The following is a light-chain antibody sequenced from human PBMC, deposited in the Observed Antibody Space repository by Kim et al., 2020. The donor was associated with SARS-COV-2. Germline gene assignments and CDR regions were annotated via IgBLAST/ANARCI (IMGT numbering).Light chain of an antibody. CDR2: GAS. CDR1: QTITNRY. Sequence: EIVLTQSPGTLSLSPGEGATLSCRASQTITNRYLAWYQQKPGQAPRLLIYGASSRATGIPDRFSGSGSGTDFTLTISRLEPEDFGVYYCQQYGDSLRTFGQGTKVDIK. CDR3: QQYGDSLRT. V-gene: IGKV3-20*01. J-gene: IGKJ1*01.